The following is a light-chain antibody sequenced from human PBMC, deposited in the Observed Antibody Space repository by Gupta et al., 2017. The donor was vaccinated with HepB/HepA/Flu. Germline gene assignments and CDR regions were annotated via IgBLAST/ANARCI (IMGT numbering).Light chain of an antibody. CDR2: WAS. CDR3: HQYYSDPYT. V-gene: IGKV4-1*01. Sequence: TKSPTSRAVFLGERAPHRCKSSKNLLYSANNKNYLSWYQKKPGQPPKLLIYWASTRESGVPDRFSGSGSGKDFTLTITSLHAEDVAVYYCHQYYSDPYTFGQGTKLEI. J-gene: IGKJ2*01. CDR1: KNLLYSANNKNY.